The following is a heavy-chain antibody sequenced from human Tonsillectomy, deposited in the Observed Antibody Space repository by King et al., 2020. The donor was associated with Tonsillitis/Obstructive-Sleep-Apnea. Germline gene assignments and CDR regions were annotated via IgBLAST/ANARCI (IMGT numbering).Heavy chain of an antibody. CDR2: VSWDGVNI. J-gene: IGHJ4*02. CDR3: AKEGDTIFFDH. Sequence: VQLVESGGVVVQPGGSLRLSCAASGFTFDVYTMHWVRQAPGKGLEWVSLVSWDGVNIFYADSVKGRFTISRDNSKNSLFLHMNSLRTEVAAFYYCAKEGDTIFFDHWGQGTLVTVSS. D-gene: IGHD3-3*01. CDR1: GFTFDVYT. V-gene: IGHV3-43*01.